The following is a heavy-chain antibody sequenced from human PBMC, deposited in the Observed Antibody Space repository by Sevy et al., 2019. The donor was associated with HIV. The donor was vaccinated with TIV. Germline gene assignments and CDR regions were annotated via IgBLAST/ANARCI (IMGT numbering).Heavy chain of an antibody. Sequence: GGSLRLSCTTSGFTFRIYAMSWVRQAPGKGLEWVSAISGSGSSTYYADSVKGRFTISRDNSKNTLYLQMNSLRAEDTAVYYCARGSLYSSGWSESLDYWGQGTLVTVSS. V-gene: IGHV3-23*01. D-gene: IGHD6-19*01. CDR1: GFTFRIYA. CDR3: ARGSLYSSGWSESLDY. J-gene: IGHJ4*02. CDR2: ISGSGSST.